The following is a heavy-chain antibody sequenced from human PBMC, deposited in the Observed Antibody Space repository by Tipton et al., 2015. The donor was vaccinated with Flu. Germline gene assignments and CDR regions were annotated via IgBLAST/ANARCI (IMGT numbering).Heavy chain of an antibody. V-gene: IGHV1-18*01. CDR3: ARVEVNYDFWSGYYILVKFSNFDY. Sequence: QVQLVQSGAEVKKPGASVKVSCKASGYTFTSYGISWVRQAPGQGLEWMGWISAYNGNTNYAQKLQGRVTMTTDTSTSTAYMELRSLRSDDTAVYYCARVEVNYDFWSGYYILVKFSNFDYWGQGTLVTVSS. CDR2: ISAYNGNT. J-gene: IGHJ4*02. D-gene: IGHD3-3*01. CDR1: GYTFTSYG.